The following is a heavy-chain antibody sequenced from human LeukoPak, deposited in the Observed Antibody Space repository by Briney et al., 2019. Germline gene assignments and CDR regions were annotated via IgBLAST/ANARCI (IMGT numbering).Heavy chain of an antibody. V-gene: IGHV1-18*01. J-gene: IGHJ5*02. CDR1: GYTFTSYG. CDR2: ISAYNGNT. CDR3: ARDGYYDFWSGLVPYNWFDP. Sequence: GASVEVSCKASGYTFTSYGISWVRQAPGQGLEWMGWISAYNGNTNYAQKLQGRVTMTTDTSTSTAYMELRSLRSDDTAVYYCARDGYYDFWSGLVPYNWFDPWGQGTLVTVSS. D-gene: IGHD3-3*01.